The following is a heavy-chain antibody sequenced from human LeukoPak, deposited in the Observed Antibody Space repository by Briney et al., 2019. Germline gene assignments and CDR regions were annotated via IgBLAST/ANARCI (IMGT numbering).Heavy chain of an antibody. D-gene: IGHD3-3*01. Sequence: GGSLRLSCAASGFTFSNYVMSWVRQAPGKGLEWVSGIRGSGDNTNYADSVKGRFTISRDNSKNTLYLQMNSLRAEDTAVYYCAKVLRFSIYYGMDVWGQGTTVTVSS. V-gene: IGHV3-23*01. CDR2: IRGSGDNT. J-gene: IGHJ6*02. CDR3: AKVLRFSIYYGMDV. CDR1: GFTFSNYV.